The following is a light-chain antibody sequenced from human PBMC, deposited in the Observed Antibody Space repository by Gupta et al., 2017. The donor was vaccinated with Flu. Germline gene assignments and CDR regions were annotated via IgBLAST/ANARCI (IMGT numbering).Light chain of an antibody. CDR1: RSDVGNYNF. CDR3: DTYGGLNTKV. Sequence: QSALTQPPSASGSLGQSVTISCTGTRSDVGNYNFVSWYQVHPGKAPKLIIYEVSKRPSGVPDRFAGSKSGNTASLTVSGLQAEDEAYYYCDTYGGLNTKVFGTGTKVTVL. CDR2: EVS. V-gene: IGLV2-8*01. J-gene: IGLJ1*01.